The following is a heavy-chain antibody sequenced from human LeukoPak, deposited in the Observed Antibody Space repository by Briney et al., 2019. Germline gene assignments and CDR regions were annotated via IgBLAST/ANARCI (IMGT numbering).Heavy chain of an antibody. CDR2: ISNSASNT. CDR3: AGRRGYYHYMDV. V-gene: IGHV3-23*01. J-gene: IGHJ6*03. CDR1: GFTFSSYA. D-gene: IGHD3-3*01. Sequence: GGSLRLSCAASGFTFSSYAVAWVRQAPGKGLEWVSSISNSASNTYYADSVKGRFTISRDNSKNTLSLQMNSLTAEDTAVYYCAGRRGYYHYMDVWGKGPRSPSP.